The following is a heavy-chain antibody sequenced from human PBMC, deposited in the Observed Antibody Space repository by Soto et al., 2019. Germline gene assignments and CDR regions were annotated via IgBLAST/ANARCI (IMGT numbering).Heavy chain of an antibody. D-gene: IGHD2-21*01. CDR1: GFTFDTYW. CDR3: ARLSGDHSAFFSYGMDA. V-gene: IGHV3-74*01. J-gene: IGHJ6*02. CDR2: INSDGTIS. Sequence: PSETLRLSCAASGFTFDTYWMNWVRQAPGKGPEWLSGINSDGTISSYADSVKGRFTISRDNARNTLSLQMNSLRADDTAVYYCARLSGDHSAFFSYGMDAWGQGTTVTVS.